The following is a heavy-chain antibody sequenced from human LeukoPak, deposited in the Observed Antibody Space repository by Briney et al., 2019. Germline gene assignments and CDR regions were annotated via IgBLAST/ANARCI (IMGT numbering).Heavy chain of an antibody. CDR3: ARDPLLNNDFWSGYYREYYYYGMDV. D-gene: IGHD3-3*01. CDR1: GYTFTSYG. Sequence: GASVKVSCKASGYTFTSYGISWVRQAPGQGLEWMGWISAYNGNTNYAQKLQGRVTMTTDTSTSTAYMELRSLRSDDTAVYYCARDPLLNNDFWSGYYREYYYYGMDVWGQGTTVTVSS. CDR2: ISAYNGNT. V-gene: IGHV1-18*01. J-gene: IGHJ6*02.